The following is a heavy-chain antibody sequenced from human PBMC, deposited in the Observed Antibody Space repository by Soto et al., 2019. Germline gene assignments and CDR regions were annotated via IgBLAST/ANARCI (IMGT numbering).Heavy chain of an antibody. CDR1: GGTFSSYA. V-gene: IGHV1-69*01. D-gene: IGHD2-2*01. CDR3: ARSQGSSTSLEIYYYYYYGMDV. J-gene: IGHJ6*02. CDR2: IIPISGTA. Sequence: QVQLVQSGAEVKKPGSSVKVSCKASGGTFSSYAISWVRQAPGQGLEWMGGIIPISGTANYAQKCQGRVTITADESTSTAYMELSSLRSEDTAVYYCARSQGSSTSLEIYYYYYYGMDVGGQGTTVTVSS.